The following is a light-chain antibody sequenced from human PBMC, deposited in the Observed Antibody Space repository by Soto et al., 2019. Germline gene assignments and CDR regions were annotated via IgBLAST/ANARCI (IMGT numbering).Light chain of an antibody. CDR3: QQTNSFPLT. V-gene: IGKV1-12*01. CDR1: QGISSW. CDR2: AAS. Sequence: DLQMTQSPSSVSASVGDRVTITCRASQGISSWLAWYQKKPGKAPNLLIYAASSLQSGVPSRFSGSGSGTDFTLTISSLQPEDFATYYCQQTNSFPLTFGGGTKVEIK. J-gene: IGKJ4*01.